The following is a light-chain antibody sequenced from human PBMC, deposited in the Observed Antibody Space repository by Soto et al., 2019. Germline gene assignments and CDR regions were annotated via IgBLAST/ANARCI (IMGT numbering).Light chain of an antibody. V-gene: IGLV2-14*01. CDR1: SSDVGGYNY. Sequence: QSVLTQPASVSVSPGQSITISCTGTSSDVGGYNYVSWYQQHPGKAPKLMIYDVSNRPSGVSNRFSGSKSGNTASLTISGLQAEDEADYYCSSYTSSSHYVFGTGTKSPS. CDR2: DVS. J-gene: IGLJ1*01. CDR3: SSYTSSSHYV.